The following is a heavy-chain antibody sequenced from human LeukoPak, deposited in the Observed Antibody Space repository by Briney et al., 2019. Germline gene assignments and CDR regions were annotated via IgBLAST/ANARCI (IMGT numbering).Heavy chain of an antibody. V-gene: IGHV4-61*02. CDR2: IYTSGST. Sequence: SQILSLTCTVSGGSISSGSYYWRWIRQPAGKGLEWIGRIYTSGSTNYNPSLKSRVTISVDTSKNQFSLKLSSVTAADTAVYYCAREFDSWGQGTLVTVSS. CDR3: AREFDS. CDR1: GGSISSGSYY. J-gene: IGHJ4*02.